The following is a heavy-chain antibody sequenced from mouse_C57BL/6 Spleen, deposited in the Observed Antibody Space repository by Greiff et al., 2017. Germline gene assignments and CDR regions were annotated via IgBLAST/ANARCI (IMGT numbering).Heavy chain of an antibody. CDR1: GYTFTGYW. Sequence: QVQLQQSGAELMKPGASVKLSCKATGYTFTGYWLEWVKQRPGHGLEWIGEILPGSGSTNYNEKFKGKATFTADTSSNTAYMQLSSLTTEDSAIYYCAKGGLITTVVPYAMDYWGQGTSVTVSS. V-gene: IGHV1-9*01. CDR2: ILPGSGST. CDR3: AKGGLITTVVPYAMDY. D-gene: IGHD1-1*01. J-gene: IGHJ4*01.